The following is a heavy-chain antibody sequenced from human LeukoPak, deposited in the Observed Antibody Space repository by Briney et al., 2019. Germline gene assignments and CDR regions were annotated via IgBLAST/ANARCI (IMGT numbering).Heavy chain of an antibody. J-gene: IGHJ4*02. CDR2: IYTCGST. CDR1: GDSINSFY. V-gene: IGHV4-4*07. D-gene: IGHD2-2*01. Sequence: SETLSLTCTVSGDSINSFYWSWIRQPAGKGLEWIGRIYTCGSTNYSPSLKSRVTMSVDTSKNQFSLKLSSVTAADTAVYYCARDVVAAVGSFDYWGQGTQVTVSS. CDR3: ARDVVAAVGSFDY.